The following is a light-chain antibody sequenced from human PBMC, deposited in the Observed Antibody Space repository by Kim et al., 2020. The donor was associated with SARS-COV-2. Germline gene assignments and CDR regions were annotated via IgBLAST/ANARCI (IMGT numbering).Light chain of an antibody. CDR1: NIGNKS. CDR2: YDS. V-gene: IGLV3-21*04. J-gene: IGLJ2*01. Sequence: SYELTQPPSVSVAPGKTARITCGGNNIGNKSVHWYQQKPGQAPVLVIYYDSDRPSGIPERFSGSNSGNTATLTISRVEAGDEADYYCQVWDSAVVFGGGTQLTVL. CDR3: QVWDSAVV.